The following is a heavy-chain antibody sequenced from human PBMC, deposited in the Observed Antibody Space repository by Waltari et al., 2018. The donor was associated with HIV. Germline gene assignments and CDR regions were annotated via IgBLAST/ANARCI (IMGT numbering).Heavy chain of an antibody. CDR3: ARDRGGSSSLVLDS. J-gene: IGHJ4*02. Sequence: QVQLVESGGGVVQPGRSLRLSCAASGFTFKNYGMHWVRQAPGKGLEWVAVIWYDGSNKYYADSVKDRFTISRDNSKNRLYLQMNSLRAEDTAVYYCARDRGGSSSLVLDSWGQGTLVTVSS. D-gene: IGHD6-6*01. CDR2: IWYDGSNK. CDR1: GFTFKNYG. V-gene: IGHV3-33*01.